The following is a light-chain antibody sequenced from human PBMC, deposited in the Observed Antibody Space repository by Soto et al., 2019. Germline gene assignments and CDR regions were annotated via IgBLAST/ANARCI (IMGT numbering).Light chain of an antibody. V-gene: IGLV2-8*01. CDR2: EVT. Sequence: QSALTQPPSASGSPGQSVTISCTGSSSDVGGYNFVSWFQQHPGKAPKLIIYEVTKRPSGVPDRFSGSKSGNTASLTVSGLQAEDEAEYYCSSYAGSVKFLFGGGTKLTVL. J-gene: IGLJ2*01. CDR3: SSYAGSVKFL. CDR1: SSDVGGYNF.